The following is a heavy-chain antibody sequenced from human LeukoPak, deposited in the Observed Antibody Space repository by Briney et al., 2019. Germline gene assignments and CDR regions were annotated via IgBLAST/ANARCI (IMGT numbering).Heavy chain of an antibody. D-gene: IGHD6-19*01. CDR1: GDSVSSNSAA. V-gene: IGHV6-1*01. Sequence: SQTLSLTCVISGDSVSSNSAAWNWIRQSPSRGLEWLGRTYYRSKWYNDYAVSVKSRITINPDTSKNQFSLQLNSVTPEDTAAYYCARDGSIAVAGNWGGFDYWGQGTLVTVSS. CDR3: ARDGSIAVAGNWGGFDY. J-gene: IGHJ4*02. CDR2: TYYRSKWYN.